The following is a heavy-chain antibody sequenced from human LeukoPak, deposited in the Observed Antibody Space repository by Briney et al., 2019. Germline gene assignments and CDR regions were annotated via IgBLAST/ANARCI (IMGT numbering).Heavy chain of an antibody. V-gene: IGHV3-30*02. J-gene: IGHJ6*03. CDR3: AKTSGEEYYYYMDV. D-gene: IGHD3-16*01. CDR1: GFTFSSYG. CDR2: IRYDGSNK. Sequence: SGGSLRLSCAASGFTFSSYGMHWVRQAPGKGLEWVAFIRYDGSNKYYADSVKGRFTISRDNSKNTLYLQMNSLRAEDTAVYYCAKTSGEEYYYYMDVWGKGTTVTISS.